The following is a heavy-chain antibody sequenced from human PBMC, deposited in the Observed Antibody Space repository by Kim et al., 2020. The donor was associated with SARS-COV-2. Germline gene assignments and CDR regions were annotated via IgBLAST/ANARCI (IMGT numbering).Heavy chain of an antibody. V-gene: IGHV3-23*01. CDR1: GFTFSSYA. CDR3: AKSFQSSN. J-gene: IGHJ4*02. Sequence: GGSLRLSCAASGFTFSSYAMSWVRQAPGKGLEWVSGISGSGGSTYYADSVKGRFTISRDNSKNTLYLQMNNLRAEDTALYFCAKSFQSSNWGQGTLVTVSS. D-gene: IGHD3-16*02. CDR2: ISGSGGST.